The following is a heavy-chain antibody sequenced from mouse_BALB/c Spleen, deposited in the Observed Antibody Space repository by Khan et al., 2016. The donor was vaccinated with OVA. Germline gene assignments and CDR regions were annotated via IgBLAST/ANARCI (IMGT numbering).Heavy chain of an antibody. CDR1: GYSITSDYA. V-gene: IGHV3-2*02. Sequence: EVQLQESGPGLVKPSQSLSLTCTVTGYSITSDYAWNWLRQFPGNKLAWMAYINYSGSTSYHPSLKSRISITRDTSKNQFFLQLNSVTTEDTATYYCAREYDGSSYFDYWGQGTTLTVSS. D-gene: IGHD1-1*01. CDR2: INYSGST. CDR3: AREYDGSSYFDY. J-gene: IGHJ2*01.